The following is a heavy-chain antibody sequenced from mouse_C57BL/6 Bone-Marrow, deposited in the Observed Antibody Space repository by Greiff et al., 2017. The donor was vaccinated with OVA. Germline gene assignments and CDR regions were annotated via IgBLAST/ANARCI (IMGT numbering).Heavy chain of an antibody. J-gene: IGHJ1*03. D-gene: IGHD1-1*01. CDR2: INPSSGYT. V-gene: IGHV1-7*01. CDR3: ARNPYYDGSRHLGYFDD. CDR1: GYTFTSYW. Sequence: VQLQQSGAELAKPGASVKLSCKASGYTFTSYWMHWVKQRPGQGLEWIGYINPSSGYTKYNQKFKDKATLTADKSSSTAYILLRSLTYEDSAVYYGARNPYYDGSRHLGYFDDWGTGTTVTVSS.